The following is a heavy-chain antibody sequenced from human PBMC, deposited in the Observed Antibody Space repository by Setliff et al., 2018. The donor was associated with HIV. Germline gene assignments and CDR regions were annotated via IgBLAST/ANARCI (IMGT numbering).Heavy chain of an antibody. CDR1: GGSISSGSYY. CDR2: IHTSGNT. D-gene: IGHD3-22*01. Sequence: PSETLSLTCTVSGGSISSGSYYWSWIRQPAGKGLEWIGRIHTSGNTNYNPSLKSRDTISVDTSKNQFSLKLSSVTAADTAVYYCAREGGLDYYDSSGHYSYWGQGTLVTVSS. V-gene: IGHV4-61*02. CDR3: AREGGLDYYDSSGHYSY. J-gene: IGHJ4*02.